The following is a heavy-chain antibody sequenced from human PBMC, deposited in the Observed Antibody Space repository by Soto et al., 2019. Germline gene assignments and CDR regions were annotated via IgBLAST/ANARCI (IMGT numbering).Heavy chain of an antibody. CDR3: ARALSPLCGYSGYDPRYGMDV. V-gene: IGHV1-69*01. J-gene: IGHJ6*02. D-gene: IGHD5-12*01. CDR1: GGTFSSYA. Sequence: QVQLVQSGAEVKKPGSSVKVSCKASGGTFSSYAISWVRQAPGQGLEWMGGIIPIFGTANYAQKFQGRVTITADESTSTAYMELSSLRSEDTAVYYCARALSPLCGYSGYDPRYGMDVWGQGTTVTVSS. CDR2: IIPIFGTA.